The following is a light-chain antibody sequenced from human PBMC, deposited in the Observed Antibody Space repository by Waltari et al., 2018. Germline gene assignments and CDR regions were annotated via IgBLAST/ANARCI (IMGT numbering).Light chain of an antibody. J-gene: IGLJ3*02. CDR3: AAWDDSLNGGV. V-gene: IGLV1-44*01. CDR2: SNN. Sequence: QSVLTQPPSASGTPGQRVAISCSGSSSNIGSNTVNWYQQLPGTAPKLLIYSNNPRPSGGPDRFSGAKSGTSASLAISGLQSEDEADYYCAAWDDSLNGGVFGGGTKLTVL. CDR1: SSNIGSNT.